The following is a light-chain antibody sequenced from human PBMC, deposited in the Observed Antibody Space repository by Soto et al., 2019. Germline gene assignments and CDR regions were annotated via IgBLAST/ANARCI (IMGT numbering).Light chain of an antibody. CDR2: AAS. CDR3: PQAHSFPPFS. V-gene: IGKV1-12*01. Sequence: DIQMTQSPSDVSASVGDRVTITCRASQGISSWLAWYQHKPGKAPKLLIYAASSLQSGVPSRFSGSGSGTAFTLTISSLQPGDFATYYCPQAHSFPPFSFGPGTKVDIK. J-gene: IGKJ3*01. CDR1: QGISSW.